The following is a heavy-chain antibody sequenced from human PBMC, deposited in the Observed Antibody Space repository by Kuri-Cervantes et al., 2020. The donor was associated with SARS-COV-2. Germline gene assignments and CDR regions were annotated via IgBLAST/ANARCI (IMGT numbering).Heavy chain of an antibody. CDR3: ARAGVKDIVATITSYYYYYGMDV. D-gene: IGHD5-12*01. J-gene: IGHJ6*02. CDR2: ISSSSFYI. V-gene: IGHV3-21*01. CDR1: RFAFSSYS. Sequence: GGSLRLSCAASRFAFSSYSMNWVRQAPGKGLEWVSSISSSSFYIYYADSVKGRFTISRDNAKNPLYLQMNSLRAEDTAVYYCARAGVKDIVATITSYYYYYGMDVWGQGTTVTVSS.